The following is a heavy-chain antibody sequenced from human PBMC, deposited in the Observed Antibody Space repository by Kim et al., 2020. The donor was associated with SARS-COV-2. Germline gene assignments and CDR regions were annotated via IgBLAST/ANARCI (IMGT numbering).Heavy chain of an antibody. Sequence: NNDPSLGRRVTISVDTSQNHFSLKLSSVTAADTAVYYCARGGRSRGVNVWGQGTTVTVSS. D-gene: IGHD3-3*01. J-gene: IGHJ6*02. V-gene: IGHV4-34*01. CDR3: ARGGRSRGVNV.